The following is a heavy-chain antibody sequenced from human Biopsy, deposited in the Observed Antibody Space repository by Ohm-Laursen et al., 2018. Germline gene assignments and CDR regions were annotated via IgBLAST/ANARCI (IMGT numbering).Heavy chain of an antibody. CDR2: VFHSGIT. CDR1: GGSVSSNVHY. J-gene: IGHJ3*01. Sequence: SDTLSLTCTVSGGSVSSNVHYWAWIRQPPGKGLECIGTVFHSGITFYNPSLKSRVTISIDTSKNQFSLNLSSVTAADTAVYYCARVRVWADSEGAFDPWGQGTMVTVSS. CDR3: ARVRVWADSEGAFDP. V-gene: IGHV4-39*01. D-gene: IGHD1-26*01.